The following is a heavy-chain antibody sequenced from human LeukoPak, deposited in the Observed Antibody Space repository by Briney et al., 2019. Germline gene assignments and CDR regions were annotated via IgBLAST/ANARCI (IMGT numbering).Heavy chain of an antibody. CDR1: GGSIRSSYYY. J-gene: IGHJ2*01. CDR2: IYDSGST. V-gene: IGHV4-39*02. D-gene: IGHD4-17*01. CDR3: ARDNPDYGDYGSFGLYWYFDL. Sequence: SETLSLTCTVSGGSIRSSYYYWGWIRQPPGKGLEWLGSIYDSGSTYYNPSLKSRVTISVDTSKNQFSLKLSSVTAADTAVYYCARDNPDYGDYGSFGLYWYFDLWGRGTLVTVSS.